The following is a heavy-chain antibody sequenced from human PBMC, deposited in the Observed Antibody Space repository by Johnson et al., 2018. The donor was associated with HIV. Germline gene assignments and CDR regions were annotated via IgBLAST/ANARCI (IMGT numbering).Heavy chain of an antibody. Sequence: MQLVESGGGLIQPGGSLRLSCAASGFTVSNNYMSWVRQAPGKGLEWVSFIYSGGTTYYADSVKGRFTISRDNSKNTLYLQMNSLRAEDTAVYYCARDGKVGATPRRAFDIWGQGTMVTVSS. V-gene: IGHV3-66*03. CDR2: IYSGGTT. J-gene: IGHJ3*02. CDR3: ARDGKVGATPRRAFDI. CDR1: GFTVSNNY. D-gene: IGHD1-26*01.